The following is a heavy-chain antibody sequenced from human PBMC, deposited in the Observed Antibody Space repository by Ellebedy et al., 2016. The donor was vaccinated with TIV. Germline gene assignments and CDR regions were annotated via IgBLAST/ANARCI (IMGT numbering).Heavy chain of an antibody. Sequence: GESLKISCAASRFTFSNYWMHWVRQAQWKGPVWVSRINIDVSSTSYADSVKGRFTISRDNAKNTLYLQMNSLRAEDTAVYYCARAGSGGWEAYFDLWGRGTLVTVSS. CDR1: RFTFSNYW. J-gene: IGHJ2*01. CDR3: ARAGSGGWEAYFDL. D-gene: IGHD6-19*01. V-gene: IGHV3-74*01. CDR2: INIDVSST.